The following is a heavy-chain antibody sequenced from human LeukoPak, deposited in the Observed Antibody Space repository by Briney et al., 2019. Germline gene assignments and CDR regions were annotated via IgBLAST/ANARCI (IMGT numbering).Heavy chain of an antibody. V-gene: IGHV1-69*13. J-gene: IGHJ4*02. CDR2: IIPILATA. CDR1: GGTFSTYA. Sequence: SVTVSCKASGGTFSTYAISWVRQAPGQGLEWMGGIIPILATANYAQKFQGRVTITADEYTSTAYMELSSLRSEDTAVYYCATSPTSDSPGYWGQGTLVTVSS. D-gene: IGHD2-21*02. CDR3: ATSPTSDSPGY.